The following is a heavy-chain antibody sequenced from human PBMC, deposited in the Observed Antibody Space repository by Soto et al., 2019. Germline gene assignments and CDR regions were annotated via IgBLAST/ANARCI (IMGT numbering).Heavy chain of an antibody. J-gene: IGHJ4*02. V-gene: IGHV4-34*01. Sequence: QVHLQQWGAGLLKPSETLSLTCAVNGGAFNGYYWTWIRQSPGKGLQWIGEINHSGTVDYNPSLKSRVTFSIDTSKKQFSLTLTSVTAADTAVCYCARAGAALVRGSIGGFDYWGQGTLVTVSS. CDR2: INHSGTV. CDR1: GGAFNGYY. CDR3: ARAGAALVRGSIGGFDY. D-gene: IGHD3-10*01.